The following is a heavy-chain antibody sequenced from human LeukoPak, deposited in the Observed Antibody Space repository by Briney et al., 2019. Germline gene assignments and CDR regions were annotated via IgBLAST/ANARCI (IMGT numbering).Heavy chain of an antibody. V-gene: IGHV5-51*01. CDR1: GYSFTSYW. CDR3: ARQDGDGRYYFDF. CDR2: IYPGDSDT. D-gene: IGHD4-17*01. J-gene: IGHJ4*02. Sequence: GESLKISCQGSGYSFTSYWIAWVRQMPGEGLEWMGVIYPGDSDTRYSPSFQGQVTISADKSLSTAYLQWSSLKASDTAMYYCARQDGDGRYYFDFWGQGTLVTVSS.